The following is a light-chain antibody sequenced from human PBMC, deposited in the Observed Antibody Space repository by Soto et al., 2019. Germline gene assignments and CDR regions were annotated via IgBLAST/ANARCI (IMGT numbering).Light chain of an antibody. CDR1: QSVNGN. CDR3: QQYNNWLFT. V-gene: IGKV3-15*01. Sequence: EIVMTQSPATLSVSPGERVTLSCRASQSVNGNLAWYQQKPGQAPRLLIYGASTRATGIPARFSGSGSGTEFTLTISSLQSEDFAVYYCQQYNNWLFTFGGGTRVEIK. CDR2: GAS. J-gene: IGKJ4*01.